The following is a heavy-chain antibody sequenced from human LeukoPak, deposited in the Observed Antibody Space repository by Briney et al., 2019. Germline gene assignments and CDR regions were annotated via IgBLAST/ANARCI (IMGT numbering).Heavy chain of an antibody. CDR1: GYTFTSYA. Sequence: WASVKVSCKASGYTFTSYAMHWVRQAPGQRLEWMGWINAGNGNTKYSQEFQGRVTITRDTSASTAYMELSSLRSEDMAVYYCARGRKGYCSSTSCYRWDYYYYMDVWGKGTTVTVSS. CDR2: INAGNGNT. V-gene: IGHV1-3*03. CDR3: ARGRKGYCSSTSCYRWDYYYYMDV. J-gene: IGHJ6*03. D-gene: IGHD2-2*02.